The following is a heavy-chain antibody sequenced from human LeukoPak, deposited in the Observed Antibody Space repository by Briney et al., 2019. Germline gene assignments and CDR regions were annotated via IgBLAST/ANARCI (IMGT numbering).Heavy chain of an antibody. V-gene: IGHV6-1*01. CDR2: TYYRSKWYH. Sequence: SQTLSLTCVLSVDSLSSNSAAWNWIRPSPSTGLEWLGRTYYRSKWYHDYAVSVKGRITINPDTSKNQFFLQLNSVTPEDTAVYYCARDTSHFDYWGQGTLVTVSS. D-gene: IGHD2/OR15-2a*01. J-gene: IGHJ4*02. CDR1: VDSLSSNSAA. CDR3: ARDTSHFDY.